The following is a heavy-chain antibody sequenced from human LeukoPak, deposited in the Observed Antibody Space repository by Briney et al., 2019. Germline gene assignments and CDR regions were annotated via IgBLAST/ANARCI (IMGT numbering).Heavy chain of an antibody. J-gene: IGHJ4*02. CDR1: GGSISSYY. D-gene: IGHD3-10*01. V-gene: IGHV4-4*07. Sequence: KSSETLSLTCTVSGGSISSYYWSWIRQPAVKGLEWIGRIYTSGSTNYNPSLKSRVTMSVDTSKNQLSLKLSSVTAADTAVYYCARVPTHYYGSGSYNIHYFDYWGQGTLVTVSS. CDR2: IYTSGST. CDR3: ARVPTHYYGSGSYNIHYFDY.